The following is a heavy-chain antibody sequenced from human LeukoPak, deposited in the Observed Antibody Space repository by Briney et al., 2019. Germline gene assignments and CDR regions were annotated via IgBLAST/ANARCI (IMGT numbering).Heavy chain of an antibody. CDR2: ISDSGGST. Sequence: GGSLRLSCAASGFTFSTYAMSWVRQAPGKGLEWFSLISDSGGSTYYANSVKGRFTISRDNSKNTLYLQMNSLRAEDTAVYYCAKPSGVSNPKTPLDYWGQGTLVTVSS. V-gene: IGHV3-23*01. J-gene: IGHJ4*02. CDR3: AKPSGVSNPKTPLDY. D-gene: IGHD5/OR15-5a*01. CDR1: GFTFSTYA.